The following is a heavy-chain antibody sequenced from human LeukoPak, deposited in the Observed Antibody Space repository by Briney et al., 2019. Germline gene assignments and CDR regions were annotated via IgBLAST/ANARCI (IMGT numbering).Heavy chain of an antibody. D-gene: IGHD3-9*01. J-gene: IGHJ3*02. CDR3: TRWHYDILTGYNGYDAFDI. CDR1: GSTFSTYD. Sequence: ASVKVSCRASGSTFSTYDINWVRQATGQGLEWMGWMNPKSGKTGYARKFQGRVTMTRNTHISTAYMELSSLRSEDTAVYYCTRWHYDILTGYNGYDAFDIWGQGTMVTVSS. V-gene: IGHV1-8*01. CDR2: MNPKSGKT.